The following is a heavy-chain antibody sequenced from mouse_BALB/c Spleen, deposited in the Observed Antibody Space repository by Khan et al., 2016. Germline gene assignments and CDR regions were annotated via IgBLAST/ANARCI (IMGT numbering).Heavy chain of an antibody. J-gene: IGHJ4*01. V-gene: IGHV1-26*01. CDR1: GYSFTGYY. CDR3: LRDAMDY. Sequence: EVQLQESGPDLVKPGASVKISCKASGYSFTGYYIYWVKQSHGKSLEWIGRVNPNNGGTSYNQKFKGKAVLTIDKESTTAYMELRSRTSEDSAVYYCLRDAMDYWGQGTSVTVSS. CDR2: VNPNNGGT. D-gene: IGHD1-1*01.